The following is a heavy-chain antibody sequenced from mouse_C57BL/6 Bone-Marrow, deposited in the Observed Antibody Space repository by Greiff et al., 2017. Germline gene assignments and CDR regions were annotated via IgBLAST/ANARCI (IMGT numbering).Heavy chain of an antibody. CDR3: ARVGWLLLRFAY. CDR1: GYTFTSYW. V-gene: IGHV1-64*01. Sequence: QVQLKQPGAELVKPGASVKLSCKASGYTFTSYWMHWVKQRPGQGLEWIRMIHPNSGSTNYNEKFKSKATLTVDKSSSTAYMQLSSLTSEDSAVYFCARVGWLLLRFAYWGQGALVTVYA. D-gene: IGHD2-3*01. CDR2: IHPNSGST. J-gene: IGHJ3*01.